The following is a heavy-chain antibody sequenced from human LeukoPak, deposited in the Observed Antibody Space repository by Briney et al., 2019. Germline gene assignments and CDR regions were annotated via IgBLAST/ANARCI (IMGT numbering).Heavy chain of an antibody. CDR3: ARDLGGYQLLNLQPFDY. J-gene: IGHJ4*02. CDR1: GFIFSHYT. CDR2: ISLSGSTI. V-gene: IGHV3-48*04. D-gene: IGHD2-2*02. Sequence: GGSLRLSCAASGFIFSHYTMNWVRQAPGKGLELVSYISLSGSTIYYADSVKGRFTISRDNAKNSLYLQMNSLRAEDTAVYYCARDLGGYQLLNLQPFDYWGQGTLVTVSS.